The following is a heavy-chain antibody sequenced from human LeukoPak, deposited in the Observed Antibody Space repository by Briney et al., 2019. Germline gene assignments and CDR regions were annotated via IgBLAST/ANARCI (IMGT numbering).Heavy chain of an antibody. V-gene: IGHV4-34*01. J-gene: IGHJ6*02. CDR2: INHSGST. Sequence: PSETLSLTCTVSGGSISSYYWSWIRQPPGKGLEWIGEINHSGSTNYNPSLKSRVTISVDTSKNQFSLKLSSVTAADTAVYYCARGPNQLYYYYYYGMDVWGQGTTVTVSS. D-gene: IGHD1-14*01. CDR1: GGSISSYY. CDR3: ARGPNQLYYYYYYGMDV.